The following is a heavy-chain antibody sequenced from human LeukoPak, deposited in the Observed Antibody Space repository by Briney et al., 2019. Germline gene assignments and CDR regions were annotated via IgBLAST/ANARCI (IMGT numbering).Heavy chain of an antibody. CDR2: INHRGST. V-gene: IGHV4-34*01. J-gene: IGHJ5*02. CDR1: GGAFSGYY. D-gene: IGHD3-10*01. Sequence: SETLSLTCAVYGGAFSGYYWTWIRQPPGKGLEWMGEINHRGSTTYNPSLKSRVTISVATSKNQFSLTLPSAPPADTAVYYCPRRYPSGSYPPLATHHSFAPRGQGTPVTASP. CDR3: PRRYPSGSYPPLATHHSFAP.